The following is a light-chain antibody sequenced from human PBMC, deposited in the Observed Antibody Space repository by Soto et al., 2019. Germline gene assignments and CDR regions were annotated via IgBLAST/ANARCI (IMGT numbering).Light chain of an antibody. Sequence: DIVLTQSPATLSLSPGERATLSCRASQSISSYLVWFQQKPGQAPRLLMYDASTRATGIPARFSGSGSGTDFTLTISSLEPEDFAVYYCQQRSNWPLTFGPGTKVDIK. CDR2: DAS. CDR1: QSISSY. CDR3: QQRSNWPLT. V-gene: IGKV3-11*01. J-gene: IGKJ3*01.